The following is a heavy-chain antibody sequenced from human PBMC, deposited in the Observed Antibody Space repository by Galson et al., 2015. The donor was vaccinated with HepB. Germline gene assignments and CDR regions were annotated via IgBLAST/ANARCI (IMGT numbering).Heavy chain of an antibody. J-gene: IGHJ3*02. CDR3: ARNVRPSTAVSLPNDGFDI. Sequence: SVKVSCKASGGTFGNHAINWVRQAPGLGLEWMGGIVPLFGSAAYSQKFQGRVFMTADASTSTAYVELSSLRSEDTAVYYCARNVRPSTAVSLPNDGFDIWGQGTVIAGSS. CDR1: GGTFGNHA. V-gene: IGHV1-69*13. D-gene: IGHD5/OR15-5a*01. CDR2: IVPLFGSA.